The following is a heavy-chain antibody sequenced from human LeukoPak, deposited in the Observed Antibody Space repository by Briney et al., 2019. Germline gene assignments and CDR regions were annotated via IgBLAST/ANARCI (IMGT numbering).Heavy chain of an antibody. CDR1: GYTFTSYG. CDR3: ARGDVLRYFDWLTVDY. D-gene: IGHD3-9*01. Sequence: ASVKVSCKASGYTFTSYGISWVRQAPGQGLEWMGWISAYSGNTNYAQKLQGRVTMTTDTSTSTAYMELRSLRSDDTAVYYCARGDVLRYFDWLTVDYWGQGTLVTVSS. CDR2: ISAYSGNT. J-gene: IGHJ4*02. V-gene: IGHV1-18*01.